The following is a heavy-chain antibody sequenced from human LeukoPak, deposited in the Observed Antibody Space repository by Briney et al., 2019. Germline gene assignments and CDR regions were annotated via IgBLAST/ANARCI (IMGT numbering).Heavy chain of an antibody. D-gene: IGHD3-16*01. Sequence: GASVKVSCKASGGTFSSYAISWVRQAPGQGLEWMGGIIPIFGTANYAQKFQGRVTMTEDTSTDTAYMELSSLRSEDTAVFYCATAVLFTNWFDPWGQGTLVTVSS. J-gene: IGHJ5*02. V-gene: IGHV1-69*06. CDR2: IIPIFGTA. CDR3: ATAVLFTNWFDP. CDR1: GGTFSSYA.